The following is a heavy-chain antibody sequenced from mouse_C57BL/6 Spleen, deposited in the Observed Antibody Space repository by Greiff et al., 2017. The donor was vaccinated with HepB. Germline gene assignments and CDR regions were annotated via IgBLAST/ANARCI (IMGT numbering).Heavy chain of an antibody. CDR2: ISYDGSN. V-gene: IGHV3-6*01. CDR1: GYSITSGYY. J-gene: IGHJ2*01. Sequence: ESGPGLVKPSQSLSLTCSVTGYSITSGYYWNWIRQFPGNKLEWMGYISYDGSNNYNPSLKNRISITRDTSKNQFFLKLNSVTTEDTATYYCAREGYSNWFDYWGQGTTLTVSS. CDR3: AREGYSNWFDY. D-gene: IGHD2-5*01.